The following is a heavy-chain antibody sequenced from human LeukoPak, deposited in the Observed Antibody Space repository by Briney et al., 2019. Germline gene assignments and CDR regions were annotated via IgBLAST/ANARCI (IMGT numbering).Heavy chain of an antibody. CDR3: ARGYYDSSGYSDY. V-gene: IGHV1-8*01. Sequence: ASVKVSCKASGYTFTSYDINWVRQATGQGLEWMGWMNPNSGNTGYAQKFQGRVTMTRNTSISTAYMELSSLISEDTAVYFCARGYYDSSGYSDYWGQGTLVTVSS. CDR2: MNPNSGNT. D-gene: IGHD3-22*01. J-gene: IGHJ4*02. CDR1: GYTFTSYD.